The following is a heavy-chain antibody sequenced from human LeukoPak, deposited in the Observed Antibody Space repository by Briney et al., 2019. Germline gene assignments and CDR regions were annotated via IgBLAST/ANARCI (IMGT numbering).Heavy chain of an antibody. J-gene: IGHJ4*02. CDR1: GFTFSSYG. V-gene: IGHV3-30*18. CDR2: ISYDGNNK. CDR3: AKDASFYYGSGSFDY. Sequence: GGSLRLSCAASGFTFSSYGMHWVRQAPGKGLEWVAVISYDGNNKFYADSVKGRFTISRDNSKNTLYLQMNSLRAEDTAVYYCAKDASFYYGSGSFDYWGQGTLVTVSS. D-gene: IGHD3-10*01.